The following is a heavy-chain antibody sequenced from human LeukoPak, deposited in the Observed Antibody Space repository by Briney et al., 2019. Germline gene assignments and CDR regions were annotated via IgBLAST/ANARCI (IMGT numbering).Heavy chain of an antibody. D-gene: IGHD4-17*01. CDR1: GFSFRSYA. Sequence: PGGSLRLSCAASGFSFRSYAMSWVRQAPGKGLEWVSSISDSGGATYYADSVKGRFTISRDNSRNTLYLQLNSLGADDTAVYYCAKIAPWGAVTTTDGFDYWGQGTLVTVSS. V-gene: IGHV3-23*01. CDR2: ISDSGGAT. CDR3: AKIAPWGAVTTTDGFDY. J-gene: IGHJ4*02.